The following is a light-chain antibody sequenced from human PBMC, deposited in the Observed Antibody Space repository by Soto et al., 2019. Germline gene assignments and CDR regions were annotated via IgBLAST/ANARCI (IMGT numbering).Light chain of an antibody. CDR2: AAS. J-gene: IGKJ1*01. CDR3: QQLSSYPRT. CDR1: QGISSY. V-gene: IGKV1-9*01. Sequence: DIQLTQSPSFLSASVGDRVTITCRASQGISSYLAWYQQKPGKAPKLLIYAASILQSGVPSRFSGSGTGTDFTLAISSLQPEDFATYYCQQLSSYPRTFGRGTEVEIK.